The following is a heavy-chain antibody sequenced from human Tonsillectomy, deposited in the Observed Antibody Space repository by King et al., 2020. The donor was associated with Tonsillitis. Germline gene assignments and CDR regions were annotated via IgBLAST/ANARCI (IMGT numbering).Heavy chain of an antibody. Sequence: EVQLVESGGDLVQPGGSLRLSCAASGFTFSAHAMSWVRQAPGKGLEWVSAISISADTTYYADSVKGRFTISRDNSRTTLYLQMNSLRAEDTAVYYCASEIRPNDYWGQGTLVTVSS. D-gene: IGHD3-16*01. J-gene: IGHJ4*02. CDR1: GFTFSAHA. V-gene: IGHV3-23*04. CDR2: ISISADTT. CDR3: ASEIRPNDY.